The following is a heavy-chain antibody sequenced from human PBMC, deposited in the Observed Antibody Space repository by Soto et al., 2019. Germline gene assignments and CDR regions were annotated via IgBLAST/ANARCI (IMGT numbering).Heavy chain of an antibody. CDR3: AKDGGATIRSSYYGMDV. CDR1: GFTFGTYA. CDR2: IYYDGSNR. V-gene: IGHV3-30*02. J-gene: IGHJ6*02. D-gene: IGHD5-12*01. Sequence: GGSLRLSCAASGFTFGTYAMHWVRQAPGKGLEWVAVIYYDGSNRYYADSVKGRFTISRDNSKNTLYLQMNSLRAEDTAVYYCAKDGGATIRSSYYGMDVWGQGTTVTVPS.